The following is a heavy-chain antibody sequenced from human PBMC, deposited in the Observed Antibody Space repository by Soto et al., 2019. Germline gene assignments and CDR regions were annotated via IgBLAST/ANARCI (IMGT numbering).Heavy chain of an antibody. CDR2: INPNSGGT. Sequence: QVQLVQSGAEVKKPGASVKVSCKASGYTFTGYYMHWVRQAPGQGLEWMGWINPNSGGTNYAQKFQGWVTMTRDTSISTAYMELSRLRSDDTAVYYCASVGIAAAGGYYYGMDVWGQGTTVTVSS. CDR1: GYTFTGYY. CDR3: ASVGIAAAGGYYYGMDV. V-gene: IGHV1-2*04. D-gene: IGHD6-13*01. J-gene: IGHJ6*02.